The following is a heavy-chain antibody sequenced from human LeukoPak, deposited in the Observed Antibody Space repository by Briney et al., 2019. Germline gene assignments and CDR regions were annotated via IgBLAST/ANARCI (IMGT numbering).Heavy chain of an antibody. CDR3: AREFGQYGYGHWFDY. CDR1: GGSITGATNY. J-gene: IGHJ4*02. D-gene: IGHD5-18*01. V-gene: IGHV4-61*02. Sequence: SQTLSLTXTVSGGSITGATNYWSWIRQPAGKGLEWIGRIYTRDSTNYNPSLKSRVTMSIDTSKNQFSLNLNSVTAADTAVYYCAREFGQYGYGHWFDYWGQGTLVTVSS. CDR2: IYTRDST.